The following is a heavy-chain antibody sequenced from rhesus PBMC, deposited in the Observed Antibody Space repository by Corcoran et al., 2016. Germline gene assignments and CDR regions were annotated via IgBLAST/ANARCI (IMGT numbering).Heavy chain of an antibody. Sequence: QVQLQESGPGVVKPSETLSLTCAVSGGSISSYWWGWIRQPPGKGLEWIGQIYGGSCSTRYHPSLKSRVTISSDTSKNQFSLKLRSVTAADTAVYYCAKDRNIWTGYGSYGLDSWGQGVVVTVSS. CDR2: IYGGSCST. J-gene: IGHJ6*01. CDR3: AKDRNIWTGYGSYGLDS. CDR1: GGSISSYW. V-gene: IGHV4-147*01. D-gene: IGHD3-3*01.